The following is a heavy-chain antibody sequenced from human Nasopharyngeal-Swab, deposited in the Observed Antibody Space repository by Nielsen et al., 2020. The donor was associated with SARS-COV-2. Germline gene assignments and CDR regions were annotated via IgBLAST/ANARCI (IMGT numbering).Heavy chain of an antibody. V-gene: IGHV1-58*01. Sequence: SVKVSCKASGFTFTSSAVQWVRQARGQRLEWIGWIVVGSGNTNYAQKFQERVTITRDMSTSTAYMELSSLRSEGTAVYYCAAAKAARQGYYYYGMDVWGQGTTVTVSS. D-gene: IGHD6-6*01. CDR1: GFTFTSSA. CDR3: AAAKAARQGYYYYGMDV. J-gene: IGHJ6*02. CDR2: IVVGSGNT.